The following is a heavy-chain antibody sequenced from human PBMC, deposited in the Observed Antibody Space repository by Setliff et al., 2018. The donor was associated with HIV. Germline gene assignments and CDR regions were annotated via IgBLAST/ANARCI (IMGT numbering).Heavy chain of an antibody. Sequence: PGGSLRLSCTASGFTFDDYAMHRVRQVPGKGLEWVADITWNSGSIVYADSVKGRFTISRDNAKNSLYLQMESLRPEDTALYYCAKDRGRIAAAGYFDSWGQGTQFTVSS. V-gene: IGHV3-9*01. CDR1: GFTFDDYA. J-gene: IGHJ4*02. CDR2: ITWNSGSI. D-gene: IGHD6-13*01. CDR3: AKDRGRIAAAGYFDS.